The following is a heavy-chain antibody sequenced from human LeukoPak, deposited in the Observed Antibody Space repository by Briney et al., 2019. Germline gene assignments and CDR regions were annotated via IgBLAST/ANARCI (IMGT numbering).Heavy chain of an antibody. J-gene: IGHJ5*02. CDR2: INPNSGGT. CDR1: GYTFTGYY. CDR3: ARGVLSSGWFDP. V-gene: IGHV1-2*02. D-gene: IGHD2-15*01. Sequence: ASVKVSCKASGYTFTGYYMHWVRQAPGQGLEWMGWINPNSGGTNYAQKFQGRVTMTRDASISTAYMELSRLRSDDTAVYYCARGVLSSGWFDPWGQGTLVTVSS.